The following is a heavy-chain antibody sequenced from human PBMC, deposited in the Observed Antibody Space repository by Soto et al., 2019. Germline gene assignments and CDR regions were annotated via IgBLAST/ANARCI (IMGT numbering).Heavy chain of an antibody. Sequence: EVQLLESGGGLKQSGGSLRLSCAASGFTFSSSAMSWVRQAPGKGLEWVTAISTDGGTTYYADSVRGRFTISGDNSKNTLSLQMNGLRFDDTAVYFCAAGFMSRARFDYWGQGTLVIVSS. D-gene: IGHD3-10*01. J-gene: IGHJ4*02. V-gene: IGHV3-23*01. CDR1: GFTFSSSA. CDR3: AAGFMSRARFDY. CDR2: ISTDGGTT.